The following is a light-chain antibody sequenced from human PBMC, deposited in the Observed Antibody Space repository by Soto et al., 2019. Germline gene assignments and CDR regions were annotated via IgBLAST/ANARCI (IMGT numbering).Light chain of an antibody. CDR3: QQYNNWPPT. V-gene: IGKV3-15*01. Sequence: EVVMTQSPGPLSVSTGERATLSCRASQSVSSNLAWYQQKPGQAPRLLIYGASTRATGIPARFSGSGSGTEFTLTISSLQSEDFAVYYCQQYNNWPPTFGQGTKVDIK. CDR2: GAS. J-gene: IGKJ1*01. CDR1: QSVSSN.